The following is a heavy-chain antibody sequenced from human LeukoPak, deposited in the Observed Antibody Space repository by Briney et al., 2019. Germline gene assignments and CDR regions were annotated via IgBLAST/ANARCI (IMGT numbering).Heavy chain of an antibody. CDR1: GFTFSSYG. D-gene: IGHD3-3*02. CDR2: ISGSGGST. J-gene: IGHJ5*02. Sequence: GGSLRLSCAASGFTFSSYGMHWVRQAPGKGLKWVSAISGSGGSTYYADSVKGRFTISRNNSKNTLYLQMNSLRAEDTAVYYCAKADPAFNWFDPWGQGTLVTVSS. CDR3: AKADPAFNWFDP. V-gene: IGHV3-23*01.